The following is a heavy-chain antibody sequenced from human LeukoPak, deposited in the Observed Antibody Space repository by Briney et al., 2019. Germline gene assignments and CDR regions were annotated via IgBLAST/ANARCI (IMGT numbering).Heavy chain of an antibody. CDR1: GFGFTSYA. CDR3: ARDHYFDSSGNYLHLDF. CDR2: ISGSGGSV. V-gene: IGHV3-23*01. J-gene: IGHJ4*02. D-gene: IGHD3-22*01. Sequence: GGSLRLSCAASGFGFTSYAIFWVRQAPGKGLEWVSAISGSGGSVYYADSVRGRFTFSRDTSKNTVDLHLNSLRVDDTAVYFCARDHYFDSSGNYLHLDFWGQGALVTVSS.